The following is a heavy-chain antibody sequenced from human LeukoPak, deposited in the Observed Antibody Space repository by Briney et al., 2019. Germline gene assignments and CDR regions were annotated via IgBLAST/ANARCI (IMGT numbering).Heavy chain of an antibody. CDR3: ARLLFIRGDYDRRGYYFDY. Sequence: SETLSLTCTVSGGSISSSSYHWGWIRQPPGKGLEWIGSIYYSGSTYYNPSLKSRVTISVDTSKNQFSLKLSSGTAADTAVYYCARLLFIRGDYDRRGYYFDYWGQGTLVTVSS. J-gene: IGHJ4*02. D-gene: IGHD4-17*01. CDR1: GGSISSSSYH. V-gene: IGHV4-39*01. CDR2: IYYSGST.